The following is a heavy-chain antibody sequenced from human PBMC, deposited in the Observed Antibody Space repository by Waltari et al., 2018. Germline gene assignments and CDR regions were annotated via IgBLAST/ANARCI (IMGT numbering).Heavy chain of an antibody. J-gene: IGHJ6*02. CDR3: ARGSLIIPKKRRDFGRRSTTQYYYQYYGLGV. CDR2: IGSDNNTG. D-gene: IGHD1-7*01. V-gene: IGHV3-48*03. Sequence: VESGGGLIQPGGSLRLSCAASTFNFSYYEMYWVRLTPGKGLEWVSNIGSDNNTGNYADSVRGRFTVSRDNAKNSLYLQMNSLRVEDTAVYYCARGSLIIPKKRRDFGRRSTTQYYYQYYGLGVWGQGTTVTVSS. CDR1: TFNFSYYE.